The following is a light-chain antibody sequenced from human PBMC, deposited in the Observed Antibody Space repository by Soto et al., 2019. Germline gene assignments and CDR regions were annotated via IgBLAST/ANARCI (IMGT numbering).Light chain of an antibody. Sequence: EIVLTQSPGTLSLSPGERATLSCRASQSVSSSYLAWYQQKPGQAPRLLIYGASSSATGIPDRFSGSRSGTDFTLTISRLEPEDVAVYYCQQYGSSPGTFGQGTKVEI. CDR3: QQYGSSPGT. V-gene: IGKV3-20*01. CDR2: GAS. J-gene: IGKJ1*01. CDR1: QSVSSSY.